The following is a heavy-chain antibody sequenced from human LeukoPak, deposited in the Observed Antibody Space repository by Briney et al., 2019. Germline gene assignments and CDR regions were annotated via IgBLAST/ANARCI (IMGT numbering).Heavy chain of an antibody. D-gene: IGHD3-10*01. Sequence: GGSLRLSCAASGFTFSSYSMNWVRQAPGKGLEWVSYISSSSSTIYYADSVKGRFTISRDNAKNSLYLQMNSLRAEDTAVYYCARGGVVRGVIITRYFDYWGQGTLVTVSS. V-gene: IGHV3-48*01. CDR2: ISSSSSTI. J-gene: IGHJ4*02. CDR1: GFTFSSYS. CDR3: ARGGVVRGVIITRYFDY.